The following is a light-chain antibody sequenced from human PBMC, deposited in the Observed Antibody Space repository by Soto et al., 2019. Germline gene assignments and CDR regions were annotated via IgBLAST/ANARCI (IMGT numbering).Light chain of an antibody. CDR3: CSYAGSNTLV. Sequence: QSALTQPLSVSGSPVQSVTISCTGTSNDVGGYNYVTWYQHHAGKAPKLRIYDVSKRPSGVPDRFSGSRSGNTASLTISGLQAEDEAEYFCCSYAGSNTLVCGGGTKLTVL. CDR1: SNDVGGYNY. V-gene: IGLV2-11*01. J-gene: IGLJ3*02. CDR2: DVS.